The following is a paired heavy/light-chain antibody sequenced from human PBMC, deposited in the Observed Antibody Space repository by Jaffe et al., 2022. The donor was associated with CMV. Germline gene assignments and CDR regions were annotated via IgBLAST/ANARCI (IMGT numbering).Heavy chain of an antibody. Sequence: QVTLKESGPVLVKPTETLTLTCTVSGFSLSNARMGVSWIRQPPGKALEWLAHIFSNDEKSYSTSLKSRLTISKDTSKSQVVLTMTNMDPVDTATYYCARTSPTPFLYCSSTSCRYYFDYWGQGTLVTVSS. CDR2: IFSNDEK. V-gene: IGHV2-26*01. CDR3: ARTSPTPFLYCSSTSCRYYFDY. D-gene: IGHD2-2*01. CDR1: GFSLSNARMG. J-gene: IGHJ4*02.
Light chain of an antibody. CDR3: QQANSFPPVT. J-gene: IGKJ4*01. CDR2: AAS. CDR1: QGISSW. Sequence: DIQMTQSPSSVSASVGDRVTITCRASQGISSWLAWYQQKPGKAPKLLIYAASSLQSGVPSRFSGSGSGTDFTLTISSLQPEDFATYYCQQANSFPPVTFGGGTKVEIK. V-gene: IGKV1D-12*01.